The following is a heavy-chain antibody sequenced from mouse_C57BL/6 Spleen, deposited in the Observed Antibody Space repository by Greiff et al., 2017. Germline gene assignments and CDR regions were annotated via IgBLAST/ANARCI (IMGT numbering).Heavy chain of an antibody. V-gene: IGHV1-4*01. D-gene: IGHD1-1*01. CDR2: INPSSGYT. CDR3: ARSITTVVATD. CDR1: GYTFTSYT. Sequence: QVQLKESGAELARPGASVKMSCKASGYTFTSYTMHWVKQRPGQGLEWIGYINPSSGYTKYNQKFKDKATLTADKSSSTAYMQLSSLTSEDSAVYYCARSITTVVATDWGQGTTLTVSS. J-gene: IGHJ2*01.